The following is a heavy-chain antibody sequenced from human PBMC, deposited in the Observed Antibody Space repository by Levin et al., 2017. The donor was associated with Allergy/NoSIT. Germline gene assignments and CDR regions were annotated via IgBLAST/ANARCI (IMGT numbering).Heavy chain of an antibody. Sequence: GESLKISCAASGFTFDDYGMSWVRQAPGKGLEWVSGINWNGGSTGYADSVKGRFTISRDNAKNSLYLQMNSLRAEDTALYHCARGPLSSYGMDVWGQGTTVTVSS. CDR3: ARGPLSSYGMDV. CDR2: INWNGGST. D-gene: IGHD2-2*01. V-gene: IGHV3-20*01. CDR1: GFTFDDYG. J-gene: IGHJ6*02.